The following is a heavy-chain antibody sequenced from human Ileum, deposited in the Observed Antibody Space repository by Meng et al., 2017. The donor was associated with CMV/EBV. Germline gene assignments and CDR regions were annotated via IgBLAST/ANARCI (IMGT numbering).Heavy chain of an antibody. V-gene: IGHV4-59*11. CDR3: VRAYYDFWSGYSKGHNWFDP. CDR2: IYYSGST. Sequence: SETLSLTCTVSGDSISSHYWSWIRQPPGKGLEWIGYIYYSGSTNYNPSLKGRVTISVDTSKNQFSLKLSSVTAADTAVYYCVRAYYDFWSGYSKGHNWFDPWGQGTLVTVSS. J-gene: IGHJ5*02. CDR1: GDSISSHY. D-gene: IGHD3-3*01.